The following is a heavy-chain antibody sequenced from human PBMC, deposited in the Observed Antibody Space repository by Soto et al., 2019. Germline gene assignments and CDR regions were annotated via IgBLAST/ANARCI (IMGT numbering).Heavy chain of an antibody. Sequence: SETLSLTCAVYGGSFSGYYWSWIRQPPGKGLEWIGEINHSGSTNYNPSLKSRVTISVDTSKNQFSLKLSSVTAADTAVYYCAKSRGFGEPPKGIYYGMDVWGQGTTVTVSS. V-gene: IGHV4-34*01. CDR3: AKSRGFGEPPKGIYYGMDV. CDR2: INHSGST. J-gene: IGHJ6*02. CDR1: GGSFSGYY. D-gene: IGHD3-10*01.